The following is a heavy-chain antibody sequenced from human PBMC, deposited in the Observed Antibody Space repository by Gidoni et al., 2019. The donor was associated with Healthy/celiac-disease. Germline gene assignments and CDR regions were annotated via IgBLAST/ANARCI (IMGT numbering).Heavy chain of an antibody. V-gene: IGHV2-5*01. CDR3: AHRRGGQYTYNWFDP. CDR1: GFSLSTSGVG. D-gene: IGHD3-16*01. CDR2: IYWNDDT. Sequence: QITLKESGPTLVKPKQTLTLTCTFSGFSLSTSGVGVGWIRQPPGKALEWLALIYWNDDTRFSPSLKSRLTITKDTSKNQVVLTIANMDPVDTATYYCAHRRGGQYTYNWFDPWGQGTLVTVSS. J-gene: IGHJ5*02.